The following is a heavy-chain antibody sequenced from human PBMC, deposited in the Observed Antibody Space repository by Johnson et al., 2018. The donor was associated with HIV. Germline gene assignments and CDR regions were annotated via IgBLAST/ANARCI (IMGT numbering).Heavy chain of an antibody. J-gene: IGHJ3*02. Sequence: QLVESGGGLVKPGGSLRLSCAPSGFTFSDYYMSWMRQAPGQGLEWVSYISSSGSNIYKADSVKGRFTISRDNAKNSLFLQMNSLRAEDTAVYYCARVGANFDAFDIWGQGTMVTVSS. V-gene: IGHV3-11*04. CDR2: ISSSGSNI. CDR3: ARVGANFDAFDI. D-gene: IGHD4/OR15-4a*01. CDR1: GFTFSDYY.